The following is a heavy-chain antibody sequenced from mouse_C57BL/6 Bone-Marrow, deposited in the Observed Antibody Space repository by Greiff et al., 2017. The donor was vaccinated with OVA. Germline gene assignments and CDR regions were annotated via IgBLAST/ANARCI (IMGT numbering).Heavy chain of an antibody. D-gene: IGHD2-4*01. V-gene: IGHV1-64*01. CDR2: IHPNSGST. CDR3: ARLGRDDYKYYYAMDY. Sequence: VQLQQPGAELVQPGASVKLSCKASGYTFTSYWMHWVKQRPGQGLEWIGMIHPNSGSTNYNEKFKSKATLTVDKSSSTAYMQLSSLTSEDSAVYYCARLGRDDYKYYYAMDYWGQGTSVTVSS. J-gene: IGHJ4*01. CDR1: GYTFTSYW.